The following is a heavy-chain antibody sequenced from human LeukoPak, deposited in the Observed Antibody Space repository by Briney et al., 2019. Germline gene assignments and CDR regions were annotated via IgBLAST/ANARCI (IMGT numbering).Heavy chain of an antibody. CDR3: ARAWYCSSTSCRRDAFDI. J-gene: IGHJ3*02. V-gene: IGHV4-59*01. CDR1: GGSISSYY. CDR2: IYYSGST. D-gene: IGHD2-2*01. Sequence: PSETLSLTCTVSGGSISSYYWSWIRQPPGKGLEWIGNIYYSGSTNYNPSLKSRVTISVDTSKNQFSLKLSSVTAADTAVYYCARAWYCSSTSCRRDAFDIWGQGTMVTVSS.